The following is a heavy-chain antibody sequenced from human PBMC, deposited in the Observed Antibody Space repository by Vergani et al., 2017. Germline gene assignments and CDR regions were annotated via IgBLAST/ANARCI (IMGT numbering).Heavy chain of an antibody. D-gene: IGHD5-18*01. CDR2: IRYDGSNK. Sequence: QVQLVESGGGVVQPGGSLRLSCAASGFTFSSYGMHWVRQAPGKGLEWVAFIRYDGSNKYYADSVKGRFTISRDNSKNTLCLQMNSLRAEDTAVYYCAKDRRGYSYAFDYWGQGTLVTVSS. V-gene: IGHV3-30*02. J-gene: IGHJ4*02. CDR3: AKDRRGYSYAFDY. CDR1: GFTFSSYG.